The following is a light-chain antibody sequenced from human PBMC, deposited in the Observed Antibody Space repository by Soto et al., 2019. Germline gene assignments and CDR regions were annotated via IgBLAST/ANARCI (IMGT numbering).Light chain of an antibody. Sequence: ETVLTQSPATLSVSPGERVTLSCTASQSVRGYLAWYQVRPGQPPRLLIYDASNRATGVPARFSGSGSGADFTLAISSLEPEDFAVYYCQQRSNWPITFGQGTRLDTK. CDR3: QQRSNWPIT. CDR1: QSVRGY. CDR2: DAS. V-gene: IGKV3-11*01. J-gene: IGKJ5*01.